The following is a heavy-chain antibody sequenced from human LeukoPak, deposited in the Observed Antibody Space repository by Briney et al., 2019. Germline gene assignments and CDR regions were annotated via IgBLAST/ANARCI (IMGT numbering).Heavy chain of an antibody. J-gene: IGHJ4*02. V-gene: IGHV3-7*01. CDR1: GFTFSSYW. CDR3: ARDGLFWYVY. D-gene: IGHD2-8*02. CDR2: IKQDGSET. Sequence: PGGSLRLSCAASGFTFSSYWMTWVRQAPGKGLEWVANIKQDGSETYYVDPVKGRFTISRDNAKNSLYLQMNSLRAEDTAVYYCARDGLFWYVYWGQGTLVTVSS.